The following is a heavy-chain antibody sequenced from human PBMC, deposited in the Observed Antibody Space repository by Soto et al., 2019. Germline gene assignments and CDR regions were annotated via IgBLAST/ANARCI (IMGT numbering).Heavy chain of an antibody. CDR1: GFTFGDYA. CDR3: TRDVDTAMVIYYGMDV. D-gene: IGHD5-18*01. J-gene: IGHJ6*02. CDR2: IRSKAYGGTT. Sequence: GGSLRLSCTASGFTFGDYAMSWFRQAPGKGLEWVGFIRSKAYGGTTEYAASVKGRFTISRDDSKSIAYLQMNSLKTEDTAVYYCTRDVDTAMVIYYGMDVWGQGTTVTVSS. V-gene: IGHV3-49*03.